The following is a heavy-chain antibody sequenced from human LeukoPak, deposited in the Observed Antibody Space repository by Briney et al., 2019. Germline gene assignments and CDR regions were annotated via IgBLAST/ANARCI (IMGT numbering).Heavy chain of an antibody. Sequence: GASVKVSCKASGYTFTSYGISWVRQAPGQGLEWMGWISAYNGNTNYAQKLQGRVIMTTDTSTSTAYMELRSLRSDDTAVYYCAREYSGSYYAFFRYWGQGTLVTVSS. CDR3: AREYSGSYYAFFRY. CDR1: GYTFTSYG. J-gene: IGHJ4*02. D-gene: IGHD1-26*01. CDR2: ISAYNGNT. V-gene: IGHV1-18*01.